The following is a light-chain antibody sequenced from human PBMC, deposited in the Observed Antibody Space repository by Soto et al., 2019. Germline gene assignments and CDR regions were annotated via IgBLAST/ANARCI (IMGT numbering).Light chain of an antibody. V-gene: IGKV3-20*01. CDR3: QRYGSSPLIT. J-gene: IGKJ5*01. CDR1: QSVSSSY. Sequence: EIVLTQSPGILSLSPGERATLSCRASQSVSSSYLDWYQQKPGQAPRHLIYGASSRATGIPDRFSGSGSGTDFTLTISRLEPEDFAVYYCQRYGSSPLITFGQGTRLEIK. CDR2: GAS.